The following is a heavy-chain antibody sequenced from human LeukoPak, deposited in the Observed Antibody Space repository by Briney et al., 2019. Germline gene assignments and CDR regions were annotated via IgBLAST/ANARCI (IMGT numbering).Heavy chain of an antibody. CDR1: GFTFDDYA. V-gene: IGHV3-9*03. CDR3: AKERGRDPFAAGFDY. CDR2: ISWNSGSI. D-gene: IGHD6-13*01. Sequence: GGSLRLSCAASGFTFDDYAMHWVRQAPGKGLEWVSGISWNSGSIGYADSVKGRFTISRDNAKNSLYLQMNSLRAEDMALYYCAKERGRDPFAAGFDYWGQGTLVTVSS. J-gene: IGHJ4*02.